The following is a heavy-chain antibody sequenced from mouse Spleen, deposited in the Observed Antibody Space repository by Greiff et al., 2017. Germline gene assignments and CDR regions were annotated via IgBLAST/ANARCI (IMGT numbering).Heavy chain of an antibody. CDR2: IYPGSGST. V-gene: IGHV1-55*01. CDR1: GYTFTSYW. Sequence: QVQLQQPGTELVKPGASVKMSCKASGYTFTSYWITWVKQRPGQGLEWIGDIYPGSGSTNYNEKFKSKATLTVDTSSSTAYMQLSSLTSEDSAVYYCARKRTMITTGTDYWGQGTTLTVSS. D-gene: IGHD2-4*01. J-gene: IGHJ2*01. CDR3: ARKRTMITTGTDY.